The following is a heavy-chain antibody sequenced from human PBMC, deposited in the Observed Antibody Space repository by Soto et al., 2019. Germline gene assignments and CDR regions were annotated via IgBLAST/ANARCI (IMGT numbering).Heavy chain of an antibody. V-gene: IGHV1-2*04. D-gene: IGHD2-15*01. CDR3: ARDGFTQPWSQDFFYGMDV. J-gene: IGHJ6*02. Sequence: QVQLVQSGAEVKKPGASVKVSCKASGYTFTGYYMHWVRQAPGQGLEWMGCINPNSGGANYAQKFQGWVTMTRDTSISTAYMELSRLKSDDTAVYYCARDGFTQPWSQDFFYGMDVWGQGTTVTVSS. CDR1: GYTFTGYY. CDR2: INPNSGGA.